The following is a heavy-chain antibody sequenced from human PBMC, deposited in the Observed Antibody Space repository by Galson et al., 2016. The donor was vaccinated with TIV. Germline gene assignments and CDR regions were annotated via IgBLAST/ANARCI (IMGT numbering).Heavy chain of an antibody. J-gene: IGHJ3*02. Sequence: TLSLTCTVSGGSIKSGGYYWSWIRQHPGKALEWIGYIHSSGSTFYNPSLRSRVTISLDTSRDNFSLRLNSVTAADTAVYYCARRSSGFDAFDIWGPGTLVTVS. V-gene: IGHV4-31*03. CDR1: GGSIKSGGYY. CDR2: IHSSGST. CDR3: ARRSSGFDAFDI. D-gene: IGHD3-22*01.